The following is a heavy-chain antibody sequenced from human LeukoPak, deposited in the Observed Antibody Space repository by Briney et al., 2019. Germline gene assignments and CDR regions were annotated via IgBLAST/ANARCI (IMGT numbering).Heavy chain of an antibody. D-gene: IGHD2-15*01. CDR3: ARLVGAATDPFDY. J-gene: IGHJ4*02. CDR1: GASFTGYY. V-gene: IGHV4-34*01. Sequence: PSETLSLTCAVYGASFTGYYRSWIRQPPGKGLEWIGEINHSGSTNYNPSLKSRVTISVDTSKNQISLKLSSVTAADTAMYYCARLVGAATDPFDYWGQGTLVTVSS. CDR2: INHSGST.